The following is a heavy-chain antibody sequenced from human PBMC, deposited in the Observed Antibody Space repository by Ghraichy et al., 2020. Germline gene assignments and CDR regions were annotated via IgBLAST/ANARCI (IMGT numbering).Heavy chain of an antibody. Sequence: SETLSLTCTVSGGSISSSSYYWGWIRQPPGKGLEWIGSIYYSGSTYYNPSLKSRVTISVDTSKNQFSLKLSSVTAADTAVYYCARRGIVGATRSYWYFDLWGRGTLVTVSS. V-gene: IGHV4-39*01. CDR3: ARRGIVGATRSYWYFDL. CDR2: IYYSGST. CDR1: GGSISSSSYY. D-gene: IGHD1-26*01. J-gene: IGHJ2*01.